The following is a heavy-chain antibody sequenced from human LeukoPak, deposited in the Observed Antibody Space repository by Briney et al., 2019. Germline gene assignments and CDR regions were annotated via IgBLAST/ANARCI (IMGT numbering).Heavy chain of an antibody. CDR2: INTNTGNP. J-gene: IGHJ4*02. CDR3: ARAAHDSGGYLRYYFDY. V-gene: IGHV7-4-1*02. Sequence: GASVKVSCKASGYTFSSYAINWVRQAPGQGLECMGWINTNTGNPTYAQGFTGRFVFSLDTSVSTAYLQISSLKAEDTAVYYCARAAHDSGGYLRYYFDYWGQGTLVAVSS. D-gene: IGHD3-22*01. CDR1: GYTFSSYA.